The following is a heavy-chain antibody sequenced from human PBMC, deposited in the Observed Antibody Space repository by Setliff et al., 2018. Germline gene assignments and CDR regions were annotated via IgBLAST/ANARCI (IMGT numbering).Heavy chain of an antibody. CDR2: ISGSGGYT. CDR1: GFTFSSYA. Sequence: GGSLRLSCAASGFTFSSYAMSWVRQAPGEGLEWVSAISGSGGYTYYADSVKGRFTISRDNAKNTLYLQMNSLRAEDTAIYYCTRDGAGTRSGFYFDYWGQGTLVTVSS. V-gene: IGHV3-23*01. CDR3: TRDGAGTRSGFYFDY. J-gene: IGHJ4*02. D-gene: IGHD1-1*01.